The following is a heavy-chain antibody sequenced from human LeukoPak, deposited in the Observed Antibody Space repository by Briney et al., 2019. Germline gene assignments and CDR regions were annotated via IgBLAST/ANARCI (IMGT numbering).Heavy chain of an antibody. CDR3: ARVQTGYSSGWYGTPKWFDP. J-gene: IGHJ5*02. CDR1: GGSISSGGYY. Sequence: PSETLSLTCTVSGGSISSGGYYWSWIRQHPGKGLEWIGYIYYSGSTYYNPSLKSRVTISVDTSKNQFSLKLSSVTAADTAVYYCARVQTGYSSGWYGTPKWFDPWGQGTLVTVSS. D-gene: IGHD6-19*01. V-gene: IGHV4-31*03. CDR2: IYYSGST.